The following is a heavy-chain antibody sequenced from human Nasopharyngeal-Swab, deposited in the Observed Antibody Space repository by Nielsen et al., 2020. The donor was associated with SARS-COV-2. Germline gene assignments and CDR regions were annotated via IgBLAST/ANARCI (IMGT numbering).Heavy chain of an antibody. CDR1: GYSFTSYW. D-gene: IGHD5-18*01. CDR3: ARQRGYSYGYGQFDY. CDR2: IYPGDSDT. Sequence: GESLKISCKGSGYSFTSYWIGWVRQMPGKGLEWMGIIYPGDSDTRYSPSFQGQVTISADKSISTAYLQWSSLKASDTAMYYCARQRGYSYGYGQFDYWGQGTLVTVSS. V-gene: IGHV5-51*01. J-gene: IGHJ4*02.